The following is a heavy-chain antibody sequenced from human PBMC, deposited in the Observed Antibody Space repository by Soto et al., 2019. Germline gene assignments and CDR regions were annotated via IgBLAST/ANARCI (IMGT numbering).Heavy chain of an antibody. D-gene: IGHD4-17*01. Sequence: TLSLTCTVSGGSISSSSYYWGWIRQPPGKGLERIGSIYYSGSTYYNPSLKSRVTISVDTSKNQFSLKLSSVTAADTAVYYCASQTNYGDFTDDYWGQGTLVTVSS. CDR1: GGSISSSSYY. J-gene: IGHJ4*02. CDR3: ASQTNYGDFTDDY. CDR2: IYYSGST. V-gene: IGHV4-39*01.